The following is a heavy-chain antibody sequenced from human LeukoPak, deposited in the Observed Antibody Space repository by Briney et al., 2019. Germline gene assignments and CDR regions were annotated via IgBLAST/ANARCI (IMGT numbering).Heavy chain of an antibody. CDR1: GGSFRGYY. CDR2: INHSGST. J-gene: IGHJ4*02. D-gene: IGHD5-12*01. CDR3: ARVGYSGYVRGPFDY. Sequence: PSETLSLTCAVYGGSFRGYYWSWIRQPPGKGLEWIGEINHSGSTNYNPSLKSRVTISVDTSKNQFSLKLSSVTAADTAVYYCARVGYSGYVRGPFDYWGQGTLVTVSS. V-gene: IGHV4-34*01.